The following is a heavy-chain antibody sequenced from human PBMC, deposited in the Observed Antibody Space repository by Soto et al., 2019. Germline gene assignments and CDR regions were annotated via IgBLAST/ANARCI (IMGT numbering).Heavy chain of an antibody. Sequence: EVQLLASGGGLVQPGGSLSLSCTASGFTFSSYAMSWVRQAPGKGLEWVSAISGSGGSTYYAYSVKGRFPISRDNSKNTLDLQKNSLRAEDTAVYYCAYSSPPFDYGGEGTLVTVSS. V-gene: IGHV3-23*01. D-gene: IGHD6-13*01. CDR3: AYSSPPFDY. J-gene: IGHJ4*02. CDR1: GFTFSSYA. CDR2: ISGSGGST.